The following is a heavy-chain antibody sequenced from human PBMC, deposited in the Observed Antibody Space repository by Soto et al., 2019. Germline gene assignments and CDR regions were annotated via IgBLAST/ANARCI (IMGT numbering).Heavy chain of an antibody. D-gene: IGHD3-10*01. V-gene: IGHV4-59*01. CDR1: GGSISGSY. CDR2: VYYTGST. Sequence: SETLSLTCSVSGGSISGSYWSWIRQSPGKGLEWLGYVYYTGSTNYSPSLRSRVSISVDTSKNEFSLRLSSVTAADTAVYYCAKVNSLWFGELSPQLWFDPWGQGTLVTVSS. J-gene: IGHJ5*02. CDR3: AKVNSLWFGELSPQLWFDP.